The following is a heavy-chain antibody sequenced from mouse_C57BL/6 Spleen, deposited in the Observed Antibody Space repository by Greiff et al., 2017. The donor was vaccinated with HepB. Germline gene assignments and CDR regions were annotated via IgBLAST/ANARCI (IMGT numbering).Heavy chain of an antibody. D-gene: IGHD2-4*01. CDR3: AKDGNYEYDVGAMDY. CDR1: GFTFSDYG. Sequence: EVQGVESGGGLVKPGGSLKLSCAASGFTFSDYGMHWVRQAPEKGLEWVAYISSGSSTIYYADTVKGRFTISRDNAKNTLFLQMTSLRSEDTAMYYFAKDGNYEYDVGAMDYWGQGTSVTVSS. J-gene: IGHJ4*01. CDR2: ISSGSSTI. V-gene: IGHV5-17*01.